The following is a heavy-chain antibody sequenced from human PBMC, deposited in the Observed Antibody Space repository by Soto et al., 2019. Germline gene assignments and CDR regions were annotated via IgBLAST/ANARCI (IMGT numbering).Heavy chain of an antibody. CDR1: GFTLSGFA. CDR2: ISSNGVGT. D-gene: IGHD6-6*01. J-gene: IGHJ6*03. Sequence: GGSLRLSCAASGFTLSGFAMDWVRQAPGKGLEYVSGISSNGVGTYCANSVQGRFTISRDNSKNTVYLQMGSLRPEDMAVYYCARRARPDFYYMDVWGKGTTVTVSS. CDR3: ARRARPDFYYMDV. V-gene: IGHV3-64*01.